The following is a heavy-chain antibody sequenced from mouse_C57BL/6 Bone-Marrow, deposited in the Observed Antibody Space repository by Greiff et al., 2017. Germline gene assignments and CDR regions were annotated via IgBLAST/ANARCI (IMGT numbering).Heavy chain of an antibody. J-gene: IGHJ1*03. CDR1: GYTFTSYW. V-gene: IGHV1-64*01. CDR2: LHPNSGST. D-gene: IGHD1-1*01. Sequence: QVQLQQSGAELVKPGASVKLSCKASGYTFTSYWMHWVKQRPGQGLEWIGMLHPNSGSTNYNEKSKSKATLTVDKSSSTAYMQLSSLTSEDSAVYYCARSIGDYYGSSPWYFDVWGTGTTVTVSS. CDR3: ARSIGDYYGSSPWYFDV.